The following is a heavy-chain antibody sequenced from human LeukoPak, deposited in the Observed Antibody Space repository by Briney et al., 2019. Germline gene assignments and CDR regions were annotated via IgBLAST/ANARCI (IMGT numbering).Heavy chain of an antibody. D-gene: IGHD5-18*01. J-gene: IGHJ4*02. CDR2: ISWNSGSI. CDR1: GFIFNNYA. V-gene: IGHV3-9*01. CDR3: AKDHTAMVTVADY. Sequence: GGSLRLSCAGSGFIFNNYAMHWVRQAPGKGLEWVSGISWNSGSIGYADSVKGRFTISRDNAKNSLYLQMNSLRAEDTALYYCAKDHTAMVTVADYWGQGTLVTVSS.